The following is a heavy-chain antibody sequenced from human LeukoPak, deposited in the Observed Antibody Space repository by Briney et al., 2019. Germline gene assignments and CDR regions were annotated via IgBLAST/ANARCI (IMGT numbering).Heavy chain of an antibody. CDR2: IRYDGSNK. V-gene: IGHV3-30*02. CDR3: AGARDGYNSGAFDI. Sequence: GGSLRLSCAASGFTLSSYGMHWVRQAPGKGLEWVAFIRYDGSNKYYADSVKGRFTISRDNSKNTLYLQMNSLRAEDTAVYYCAGARDGYNSGAFDIWGQGTMVTVSS. D-gene: IGHD5-24*01. J-gene: IGHJ3*02. CDR1: GFTLSSYG.